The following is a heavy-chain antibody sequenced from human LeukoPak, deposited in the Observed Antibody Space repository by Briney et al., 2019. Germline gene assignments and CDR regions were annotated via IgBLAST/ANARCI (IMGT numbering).Heavy chain of an antibody. V-gene: IGHV3-11*05. CDR3: GRGHYGLDV. CDR2: ITNSGNYA. J-gene: IGHJ6*02. CDR1: GFTFSDYY. Sequence: NPGGSLRLSCAASGFTFSDYYMTWIRQAPGKGLEWVSYITNSGNYANYADSVKGRFTISRDNGENSLYLQMSSLRAEDTAVYYCGRGHYGLDVWGQGTTVTVSS.